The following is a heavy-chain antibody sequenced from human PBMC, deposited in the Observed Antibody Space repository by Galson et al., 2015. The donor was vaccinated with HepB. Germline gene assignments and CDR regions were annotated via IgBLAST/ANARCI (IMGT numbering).Heavy chain of an antibody. Sequence: SLRLSCAASGFTFSSYAMSWVRQAPGKGLEWVSAISGSGGSTYYADSVKGRFTISRDNSKNTLYLQMNSLRAEDTAVYYCAKDLRGSGWSDGTDYWGQGTLVTVSS. CDR1: GFTFSSYA. CDR2: ISGSGGST. V-gene: IGHV3-23*01. D-gene: IGHD6-19*01. CDR3: AKDLRGSGWSDGTDY. J-gene: IGHJ4*02.